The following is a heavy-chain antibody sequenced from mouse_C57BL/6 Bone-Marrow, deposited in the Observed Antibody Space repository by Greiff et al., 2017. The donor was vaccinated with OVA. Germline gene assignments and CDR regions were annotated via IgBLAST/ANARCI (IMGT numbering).Heavy chain of an antibody. J-gene: IGHJ1*03. D-gene: IGHD1-1*01. CDR2: ILPGSGST. V-gene: IGHV1-9*01. CDR3: ARWAPYGSSPRWYFDV. CDR1: GYTFTGYW. Sequence: VQLQQSGAELMKPGASVKLSCKATGYTFTGYWIEWVKQRPGHGLEWIGEILPGSGSTNYNEKFKGKATFTADTSSNTAYMQLSSLTTEDSASYYCARWAPYGSSPRWYFDVWGTGTTVTVSS.